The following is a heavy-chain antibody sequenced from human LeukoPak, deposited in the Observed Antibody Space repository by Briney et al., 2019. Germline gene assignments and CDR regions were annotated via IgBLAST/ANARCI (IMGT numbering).Heavy chain of an antibody. CDR3: ARGGGSIVDY. Sequence: SETLSLTCAVYGGSFSGYYWSWVRQPPGKGLEWIGEINHSGSTNYNPSLESRVTISVDTSKNQFSLKLSSVTAADTAVYYCARGGGSIVDYWGQGTLVTVSS. V-gene: IGHV4-34*01. J-gene: IGHJ4*02. CDR2: INHSGST. CDR1: GGSFSGYY. D-gene: IGHD2-15*01.